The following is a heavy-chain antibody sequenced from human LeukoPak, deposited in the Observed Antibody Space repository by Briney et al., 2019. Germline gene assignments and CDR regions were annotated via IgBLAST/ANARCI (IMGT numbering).Heavy chain of an antibody. CDR2: INPKSSGT. CDR1: GNTFSGYY. D-gene: IGHD2-8*02. V-gene: IGHV1-2*02. J-gene: IGHJ4*02. CDR3: ARGGVQYWVAIDD. Sequence: ASVKVSCKASGNTFSGYYLHWVRQLPGQGLEWMGWINPKSSGTHYAQKFQGRVTMTSDTSISTGYMEVSSLRSDDTAIYYCARGGVQYWVAIDDWGQGTLVTVS.